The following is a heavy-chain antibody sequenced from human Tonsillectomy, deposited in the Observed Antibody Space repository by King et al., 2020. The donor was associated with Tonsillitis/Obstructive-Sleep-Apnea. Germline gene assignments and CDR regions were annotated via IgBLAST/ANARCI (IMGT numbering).Heavy chain of an antibody. V-gene: IGHV4-39*01. D-gene: IGHD2-15*01. CDR1: GGSISSSSYY. CDR3: ARHVRYCSGGSCFMTGFDY. Sequence: LQLQESGPGLVKPSETLSLNCTVSGGSISSSSYYWGWIRQPPGKGLEWIGSIYYSGSTYYNPSLKSRVTISVDTSKNQFSLKLSSVTAADTAVYYCARHVRYCSGGSCFMTGFDYWGQGTLVTVSS. J-gene: IGHJ4*02. CDR2: IYYSGST.